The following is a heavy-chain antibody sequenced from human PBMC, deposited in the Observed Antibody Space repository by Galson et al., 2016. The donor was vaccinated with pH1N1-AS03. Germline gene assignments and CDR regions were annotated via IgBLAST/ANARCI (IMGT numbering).Heavy chain of an antibody. CDR1: GFTFDYYF. CDR2: ISSSGATI. CDR3: ARAVDYSGNSAGNYLDY. D-gene: IGHD4-23*01. J-gene: IGHJ4*02. V-gene: IGHV3-11*04. Sequence: SLRLSCATSGFTFDYYFMGWIRQAPGKGLEWVSDISSSGATIHYADSVRGRFTISRDNAKNSLYLQMSSLRAEDTAVYYCARAVDYSGNSAGNYLDYWGQGTLVTVSS.